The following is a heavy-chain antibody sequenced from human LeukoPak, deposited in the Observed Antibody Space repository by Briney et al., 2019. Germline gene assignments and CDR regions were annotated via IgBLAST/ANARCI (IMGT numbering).Heavy chain of an antibody. CDR3: NYYGSGSYYIPFDY. Sequence: GGSLRLSCAASGFTFSSYAMSWXXXAPGKGXEXXSAISGSGGSTYYADSVKGRFTISRDNSKNTLYLQMNSLRAEDTAVYYCNYYGSGSYYIPFDYWGQGTLVTVSS. D-gene: IGHD3-10*01. CDR1: GFTFSSYA. V-gene: IGHV3-23*01. J-gene: IGHJ4*02. CDR2: ISGSGGST.